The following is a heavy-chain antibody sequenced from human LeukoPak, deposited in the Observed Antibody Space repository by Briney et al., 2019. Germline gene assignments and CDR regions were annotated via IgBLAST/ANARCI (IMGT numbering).Heavy chain of an antibody. D-gene: IGHD5-24*01. V-gene: IGHV3-30*03. Sequence: PGGSLRLSCAASGFTFSSYGMHWVRLAPGKGLEWVAVISYDESNKYYADSVKGRFTISRDNSKNTLYLQMNSLRAEDTAVYYCARVTGWLQPFDYWGQGTLVTVSS. J-gene: IGHJ4*02. CDR1: GFTFSSYG. CDR3: ARVTGWLQPFDY. CDR2: ISYDESNK.